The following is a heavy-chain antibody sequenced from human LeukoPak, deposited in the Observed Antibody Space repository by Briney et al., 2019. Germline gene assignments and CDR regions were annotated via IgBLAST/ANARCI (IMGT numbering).Heavy chain of an antibody. CDR3: ATEKDDWGDFDY. CDR1: GCTLTELS. V-gene: IGHV1-24*01. CDR2: FDPEDGET. D-gene: IGHD3-16*01. J-gene: IGHJ4*02. Sequence: ASVKVSCKVSGCTLTELSMHWVRQAPGKGLEWMGGFDPEDGETIYAQKFQGRVTMTEDTSTDTAYMELSSLRSEDTAVYYCATEKDDWGDFDYWGQGTLVTVSS.